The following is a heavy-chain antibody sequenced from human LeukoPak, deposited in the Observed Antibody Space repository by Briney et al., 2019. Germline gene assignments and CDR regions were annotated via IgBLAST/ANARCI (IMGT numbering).Heavy chain of an antibody. CDR1: GGTFSSYA. D-gene: IGHD6-6*01. CDR3: ARRFSSSSYYVAFHI. V-gene: IGHV1-8*03. J-gene: IGHJ3*02. Sequence: GASVKVSCKASGGTFSSYAISWVRQAPGQGLEWMGWMNPNSGNTGYAQKFQGRVTITRDTSINTAYMELSSLRSEDTAVYYCARRFSSSSYYVAFHIWGQGTLVTVSS. CDR2: MNPNSGNT.